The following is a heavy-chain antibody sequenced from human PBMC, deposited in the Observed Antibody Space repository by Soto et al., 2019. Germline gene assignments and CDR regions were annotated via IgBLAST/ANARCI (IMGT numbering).Heavy chain of an antibody. Sequence: ASVKVSCKVSGYTLTELSMHWVRQAPGKGLEWMGGFDPEDGETIYAQKFQGRVTMTEDTSTDTAYMELSSLRSEDTAVYYCATGRKDVLRYFDWLLLAPDYWAQGTLVTVSS. V-gene: IGHV1-24*01. CDR3: ATGRKDVLRYFDWLLLAPDY. J-gene: IGHJ4*02. CDR2: FDPEDGET. D-gene: IGHD3-9*01. CDR1: GYTLTELS.